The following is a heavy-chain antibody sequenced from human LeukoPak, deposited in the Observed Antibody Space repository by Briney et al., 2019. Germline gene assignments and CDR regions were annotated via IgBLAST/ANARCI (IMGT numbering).Heavy chain of an antibody. J-gene: IGHJ4*02. V-gene: IGHV5-51*01. CDR2: IYPGDSDT. D-gene: IGHD2-15*01. CDR1: GYSFTSYW. CDR3: TRPEYCSGGSCYSSFDY. Sequence: GESLKISCKGSGYSFTSYWIGWVRQMPGKGLEWMGIIYPGDSDTRYSPSFQGQVTISADKSISTAYLQWSSLKASDTAMYYCTRPEYCSGGSCYSSFDYWGQGTLVTVSS.